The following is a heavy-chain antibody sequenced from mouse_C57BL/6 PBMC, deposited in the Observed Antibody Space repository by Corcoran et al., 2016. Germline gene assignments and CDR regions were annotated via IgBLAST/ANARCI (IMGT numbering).Heavy chain of an antibody. CDR3: ASYGNEAY. CDR2: IYPRSGNT. Sequence: QVQLQQSGAELARPGASVKLSCKASGYTFTSYGISWVKQRTGQGLEWIGEIYPRSGNTYYNEKFKGKATLTADKSSSTAYMELRSLTSEDSAVYFCASYGNEAYWGQGTLVTVAA. J-gene: IGHJ3*01. CDR1: GYTFTSYG. D-gene: IGHD2-1*01. V-gene: IGHV1-81*01.